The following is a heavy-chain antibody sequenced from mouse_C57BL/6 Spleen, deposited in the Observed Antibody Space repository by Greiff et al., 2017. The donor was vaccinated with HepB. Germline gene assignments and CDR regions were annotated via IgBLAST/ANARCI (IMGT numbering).Heavy chain of an antibody. D-gene: IGHD1-1*01. J-gene: IGHJ4*01. CDR1: GFTFSDYG. Sequence: EVKLVESGGGLVKPGGSLKLSCAASGFTFSDYGMHWVRQAPEKGLEWVAYISSGSSTIYYADTVKGRFTISRDNAKNTLLLQMTSLRSEDTAMYYWARDYYGSSDYAMDYWGQGTSVTVSS. V-gene: IGHV5-17*01. CDR2: ISSGSSTI. CDR3: ARDYYGSSDYAMDY.